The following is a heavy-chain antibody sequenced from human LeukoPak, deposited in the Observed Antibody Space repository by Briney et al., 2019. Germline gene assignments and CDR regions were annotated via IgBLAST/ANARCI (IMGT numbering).Heavy chain of an antibody. J-gene: IGHJ5*02. CDR3: AGIGYGWFGP. Sequence: GGSLRLSCTVSGLTFSNYYMHWVRQAPGKGLAWTSSMSPDGNPTTHADSVKGRFTISRDNAKNTLNLQMNSLRVDDTAVYFCAGIGYGWFGPWGQGTLVTVSS. V-gene: IGHV3-74*03. CDR1: GLTFSNYY. D-gene: IGHD6-13*01. CDR2: MSPDGNPT.